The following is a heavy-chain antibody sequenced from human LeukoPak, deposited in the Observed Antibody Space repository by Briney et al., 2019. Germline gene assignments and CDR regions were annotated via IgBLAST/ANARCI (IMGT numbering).Heavy chain of an antibody. V-gene: IGHV3-23*01. D-gene: IGHD3-3*01. Sequence: LSLTCTVSGGSISSGGYYWSWIRQHPGKGLEWVSAISGSGGSTSYADSVKGRFTISRDNSKKTLNLQMNSLTAEDAAVYYCAKVDSSERSGIWTAFDVWGRGTMVTVSS. J-gene: IGHJ3*01. CDR2: ISGSGGST. CDR1: GGSISSGGYY. CDR3: AKVDSSERSGIWTAFDV.